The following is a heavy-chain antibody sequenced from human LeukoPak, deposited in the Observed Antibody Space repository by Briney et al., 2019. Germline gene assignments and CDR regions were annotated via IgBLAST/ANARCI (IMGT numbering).Heavy chain of an antibody. CDR2: ISSSSSYI. CDR1: GFTFSSYS. V-gene: IGHV3-21*01. CDR3: ARGSIAAAGRLDY. D-gene: IGHD6-13*01. Sequence: GGSLRFSCAASGFTFSSYSMNWVRQAPGKGLEWVSSISSSSSYIYYADSVKGRFTISRDNAKNSLYLQMNSLRAEDTAVYYCARGSIAAAGRLDYWGQGTLVTVSS. J-gene: IGHJ4*02.